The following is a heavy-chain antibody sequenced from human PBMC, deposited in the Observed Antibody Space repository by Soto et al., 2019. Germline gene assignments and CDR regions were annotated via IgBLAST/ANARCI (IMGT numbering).Heavy chain of an antibody. V-gene: IGHV1-69*06. CDR1: GGTFSSYA. J-gene: IGHJ6*02. CDR2: IIPIFGTA. D-gene: IGHD3-22*01. CDR3: ARDSQLNYYDSSGSVYYYYGMDV. Sequence: SVKVSCKASGGTFSSYAISWVRQAPGQGLEWMGGIIPIFGTANYAQKFQGRVTITADKSTSTAYMELSGLRSEDTAVYYCARDSQLNYYDSSGSVYYYYGMDVWGQGTTVTVSS.